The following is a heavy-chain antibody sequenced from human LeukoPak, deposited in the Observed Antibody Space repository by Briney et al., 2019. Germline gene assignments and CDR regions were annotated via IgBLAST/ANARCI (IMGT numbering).Heavy chain of an antibody. Sequence: PGGSLRLSCAASGFTFSSYEMNWVRQAPGKGLEWVSYISSSGSTIYYADSVKGRFTISRDNAKNSLYLQMNSLRAEDTAVYYCARGEERMVRGGFRFDPWGQGTLVTVSS. CDR2: ISSSGSTI. CDR1: GFTFSSYE. D-gene: IGHD3-10*01. CDR3: ARGEERMVRGGFRFDP. V-gene: IGHV3-48*03. J-gene: IGHJ5*02.